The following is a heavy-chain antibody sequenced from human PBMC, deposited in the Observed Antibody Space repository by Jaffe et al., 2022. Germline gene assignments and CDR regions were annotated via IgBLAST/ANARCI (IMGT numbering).Heavy chain of an antibody. CDR3: ARLTLGHYGENAYYFDY. CDR2: IYTSGST. D-gene: IGHD4-17*01. Sequence: QVQLQESGPGLVKPSQTLSLTCTVSGGSISSGSYYWSWIRQPAGKGLEWIGRIYTSGSTNYNPSLKSRVTISVDTSKNQFSLKLSSVTAADTAVYYCARLTLGHYGENAYYFDYWGQGTLVTVSS. V-gene: IGHV4-61*02. J-gene: IGHJ4*02. CDR1: GGSISSGSYY.